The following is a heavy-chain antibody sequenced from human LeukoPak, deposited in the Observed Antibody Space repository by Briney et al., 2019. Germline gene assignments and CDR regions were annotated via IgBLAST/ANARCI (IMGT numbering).Heavy chain of an antibody. D-gene: IGHD1-1*01. CDR3: ARDKGDDASGLDY. CDR2: IKSKTDGGTT. Sequence: GGSLRLSCAASGFTFSNAWMSWVRQAPGKGLEWVGRIKSKTDGGTTDYAAPVKGRFTISRDDSKNTLYLQMNSLRAEDTALYYCARDKGDDASGLDYWGQGTLVTVSS. CDR1: GFTFSNAW. J-gene: IGHJ4*02. V-gene: IGHV3-15*01.